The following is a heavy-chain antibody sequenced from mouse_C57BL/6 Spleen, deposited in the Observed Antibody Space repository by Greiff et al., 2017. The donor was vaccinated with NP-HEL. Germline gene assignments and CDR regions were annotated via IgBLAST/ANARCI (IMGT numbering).Heavy chain of an antibody. CDR2: ISSGSSTI. D-gene: IGHD2-4*01. J-gene: IGHJ4*01. Sequence: EVKLVESGGGLVKPGGSLKLSCAASGFTFSDYGMHWVRQAPEKGLEWVAYISSGSSTIYYADTVKGRFTISRDNAKNTRFLQMNSLRSEDTAMYYCARGHYDYDGYAMDYWGQGTSVTVSS. V-gene: IGHV5-17*01. CDR1: GFTFSDYG. CDR3: ARGHYDYDGYAMDY.